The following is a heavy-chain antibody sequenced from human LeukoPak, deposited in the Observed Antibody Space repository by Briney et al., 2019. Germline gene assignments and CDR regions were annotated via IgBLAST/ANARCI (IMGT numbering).Heavy chain of an antibody. CDR1: GGSFSGYY. Sequence: SETLSLTCAVYGGSFSGYYWSWIRQPPGKGLEWIGEINHSGSTNYNPSLKSRVTISVDTSKNQFSLKLSSVTAADTAVYYCARGFRPFYGYNPMAAAGIGPYWGQGTLVTVSS. CDR2: INHSGST. J-gene: IGHJ4*02. D-gene: IGHD6-13*01. CDR3: ARGFRPFYGYNPMAAAGIGPY. V-gene: IGHV4-34*01.